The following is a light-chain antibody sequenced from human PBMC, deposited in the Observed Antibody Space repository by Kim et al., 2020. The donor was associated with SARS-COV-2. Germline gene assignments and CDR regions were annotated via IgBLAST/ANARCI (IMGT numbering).Light chain of an antibody. V-gene: IGLV1-36*01. CDR2: YDN. CDR1: SSNIGNNA. Sequence: QSVLTQPPSVSEAPRQRVTISCSGGSSNIGNNAVNWYQQVPGKAPKLLIYYDNMVPSGVSDRFSGSKSGTSASLAISGLQSADEADYYCAAWDDSLNGPVFGTGTKVTVL. J-gene: IGLJ1*01. CDR3: AAWDDSLNGPV.